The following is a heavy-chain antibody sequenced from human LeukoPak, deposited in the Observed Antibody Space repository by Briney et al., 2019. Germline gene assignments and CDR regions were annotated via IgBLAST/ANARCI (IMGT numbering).Heavy chain of an antibody. CDR1: GYTFTSYT. CDR3: ARSGYDNSPVDY. Sequence: ASVKVSCKASGYTFTSYTMHWVRQAPGQGLEWMGWINPNSGGTNYAQKFQGWVTMTRDTSISTAYMELSRLRSDDTAVYYCARSGYDNSPVDYWGQGTLVTVSS. D-gene: IGHD5-12*01. CDR2: INPNSGGT. J-gene: IGHJ4*02. V-gene: IGHV1-2*04.